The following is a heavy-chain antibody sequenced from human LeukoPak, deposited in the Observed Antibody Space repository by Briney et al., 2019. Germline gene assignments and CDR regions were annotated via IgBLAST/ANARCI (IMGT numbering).Heavy chain of an antibody. D-gene: IGHD3-16*01. Sequence: PSQTLSLTCTVSGGSISSGSYYWSWIRQPAGKGLEWIGRIYTSGSTNYNPSLKSRVTISVDTSKNQFSLKLSSVTAADTAVYYCARDSMIPEPHFDYWGQGTLVTVSS. CDR2: IYTSGST. J-gene: IGHJ4*02. CDR1: GGSISSGSYY. CDR3: ARDSMIPEPHFDY. V-gene: IGHV4-61*02.